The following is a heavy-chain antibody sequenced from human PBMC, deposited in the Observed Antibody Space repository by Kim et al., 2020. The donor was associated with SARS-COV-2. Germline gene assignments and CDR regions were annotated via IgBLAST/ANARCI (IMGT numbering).Heavy chain of an antibody. CDR2: IEVSGTT. CDR1: GGSISTYY. D-gene: IGHD6-19*01. J-gene: IGHJ5*02. V-gene: IGHV4-4*07. Sequence: SETLSLTYTVSGGSISTYYWNWIRQPAGKGLEWIGHIEVSGTTKYNPSVKSRVTMSLDTSKNQVSLKLNSVTAADTAVYYCARGAYSSGWYDWFDHWGQG. CDR3: ARGAYSSGWYDWFDH.